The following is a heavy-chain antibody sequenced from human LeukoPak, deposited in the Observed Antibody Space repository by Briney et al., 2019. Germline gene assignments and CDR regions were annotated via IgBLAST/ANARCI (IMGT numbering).Heavy chain of an antibody. V-gene: IGHV3-30-3*01. J-gene: IGHJ4*02. CDR2: ISYDGNIK. CDR3: ARDRSANSRVYYFDY. Sequence: GMSLRLSCAASGSTFSAYAMHWVRQAPGKGLEWVAIISYDGNIKYQADSVKGRFTISRDDSKNTLYLQMNSLRAEDTAVYYCARDRSANSRVYYFDYWGQGTLVTVSS. D-gene: IGHD4/OR15-4a*01. CDR1: GSTFSAYA.